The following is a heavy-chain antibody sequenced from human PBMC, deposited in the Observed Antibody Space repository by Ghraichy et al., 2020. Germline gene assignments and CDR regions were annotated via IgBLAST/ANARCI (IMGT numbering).Heavy chain of an antibody. CDR3: ARGGQFLDL. D-gene: IGHD3-16*01. V-gene: IGHV3-7*04. CDR1: EFTFRIFW. J-gene: IGHJ5*02. CDR2: IDQDGSEI. Sequence: GGSLRLSCTASEFTFRIFWMSWVRQAPGKGLEWVANIDQDGSEIYYGDYVAGRFTISRDNSKNSLFLQMNSLRAEDTAVYYCARGGQFLDLWGQGTLVTVSS.